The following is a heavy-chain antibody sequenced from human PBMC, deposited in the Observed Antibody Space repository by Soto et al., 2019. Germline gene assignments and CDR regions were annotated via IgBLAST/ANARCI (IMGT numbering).Heavy chain of an antibody. CDR1: GGSISSYY. D-gene: IGHD3-3*01. CDR2: IYYSGST. Sequence: PSETLSLTCTVSGGSISSYYWSWIRQPPGKGLEWIGYIYYSGSTNYNPSLKSRVTISVDTYKNQFSLKLSSVTAADTAVYYCARLDSDFCSGYLRCHNWFDPWGQGTLVTVSS. CDR3: ARLDSDFCSGYLRCHNWFDP. J-gene: IGHJ5*02. V-gene: IGHV4-59*01.